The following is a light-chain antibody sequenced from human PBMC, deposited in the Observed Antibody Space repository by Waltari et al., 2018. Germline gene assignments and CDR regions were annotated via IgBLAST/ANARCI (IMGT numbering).Light chain of an antibody. Sequence: DIQMTQSPSSLSASIGDRVTIPGRASQDIGNSLAWYQQIPGKAPNLLPYTASSLEIGVPSRFSGSGSGTTYTLTITRLQPEDFATYYCQQYYGTPPTFGGGTKVEIK. CDR2: TAS. CDR1: QDIGNS. V-gene: IGKV1-NL1*01. J-gene: IGKJ4*01. CDR3: QQYYGTPPT.